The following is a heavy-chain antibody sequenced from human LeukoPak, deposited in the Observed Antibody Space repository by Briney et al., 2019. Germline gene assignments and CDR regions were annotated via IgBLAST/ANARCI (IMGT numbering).Heavy chain of an antibody. CDR2: INHSGST. V-gene: IGHV4-34*01. Sequence: SETLSLTCAVYGGSFSGYYWSWIRQPPGKGLEWIGEINHSGSTNYNPSLKSRVTISVDTSKNQFSLKLSSVTAADTAVYYCARWVQRRTVTAKSNWFDPWGQGTLVTVSS. D-gene: IGHD4-17*01. J-gene: IGHJ5*02. CDR3: ARWVQRRTVTAKSNWFDP. CDR1: GGSFSGYY.